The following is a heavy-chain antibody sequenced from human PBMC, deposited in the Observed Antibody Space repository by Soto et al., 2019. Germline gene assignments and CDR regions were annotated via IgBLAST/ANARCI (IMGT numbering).Heavy chain of an antibody. Sequence: QVQLQESGPGLVKPSETLSLTCTVSGGSVSSGSYYWSWIRQPPGKGLEWIGYIYYSGSTNYNPSLKSRVTISVDTSKNQFSLKLSSVTAADTAVYYCARGVATLDAFDIWGQGTMVTVSS. V-gene: IGHV4-61*01. CDR3: ARGVATLDAFDI. CDR2: IYYSGST. D-gene: IGHD5-12*01. CDR1: GGSVSSGSYY. J-gene: IGHJ3*02.